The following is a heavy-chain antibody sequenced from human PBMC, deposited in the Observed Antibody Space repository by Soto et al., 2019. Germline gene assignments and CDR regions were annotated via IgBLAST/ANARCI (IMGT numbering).Heavy chain of an antibody. D-gene: IGHD2-2*01. J-gene: IGHJ6*02. CDR2: IYYSGST. CDR3: ARDPDCSSTSCYAGGMDV. Sequence: QVQLQESGPGLVKPSQTLSLTCTVSGGSISSGDYYWSWIRQPPGKGLEWIGYIYYSGSTYYNPSLKSRVTISVDTSKNRFSLKLSSVTAADTAVYYCARDPDCSSTSCYAGGMDVWGQGTTVTVSS. V-gene: IGHV4-30-4*01. CDR1: GGSISSGDYY.